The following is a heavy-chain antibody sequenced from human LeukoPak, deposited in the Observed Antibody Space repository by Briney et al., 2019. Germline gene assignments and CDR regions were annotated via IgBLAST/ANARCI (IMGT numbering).Heavy chain of an antibody. Sequence: SETLSLTCTVSGGSVRSGSYYWSWIRQPPGEGLGWIVYIYYSGSTTYNPALMNRVTISVDTSKNHSSLMLSSVTAADTAVYYCAREPLLRYFDWLLAVWGKGTTVTVSS. CDR2: IYYSGST. V-gene: IGHV4-61*03. J-gene: IGHJ6*04. CDR1: GGSVRSGSYY. CDR3: AREPLLRYFDWLLAV. D-gene: IGHD3-9*01.